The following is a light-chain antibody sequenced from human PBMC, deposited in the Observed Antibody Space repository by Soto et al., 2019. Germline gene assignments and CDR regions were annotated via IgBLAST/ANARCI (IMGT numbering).Light chain of an antibody. Sequence: QSVLTQPPSVSGAPGQRVTISCTGSVSNIGSGYDVHWYQHLPGTAPKLLIYANNNRPSGVPDRFSGSKSGASASQAIAGLQAEDEADYYCQSYGTSGVIFGGGTKLTVL. J-gene: IGLJ2*01. CDR1: VSNIGSGYD. CDR3: QSYGTSGVI. CDR2: ANN. V-gene: IGLV1-40*01.